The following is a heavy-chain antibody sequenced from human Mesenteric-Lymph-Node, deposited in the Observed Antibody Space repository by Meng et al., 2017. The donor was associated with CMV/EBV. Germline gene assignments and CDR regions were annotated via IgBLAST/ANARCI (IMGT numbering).Heavy chain of an antibody. CDR2: MTYNGTHT. V-gene: IGHV3-33*05. J-gene: IGHJ6*02. D-gene: IGHD2-2*01. CDR1: FSRYA. CDR3: ARDRYCSSTSCHYYGMDV. Sequence: FSRYARHWVRQTPGKGLEWVAGMTYNGTHTYYEDSVRGRFTVSRDNSNNTLYLRMNSLKTEDTAVYYCARDRYCSSTSCHYYGMDVWGQGTTVTVSS.